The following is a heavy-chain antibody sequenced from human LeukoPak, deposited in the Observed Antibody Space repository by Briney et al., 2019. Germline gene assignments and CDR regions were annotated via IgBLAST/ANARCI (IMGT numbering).Heavy chain of an antibody. CDR1: EFTFSHYA. CDR3: TRNEYGEYYFDY. V-gene: IGHV3-30-3*01. CDR2: TSYDGSNK. D-gene: IGHD4/OR15-4a*01. J-gene: IGHJ4*02. Sequence: GGSLRLSCAASEFTFSHYAMHWVRQAPGKGLEWVAVTSYDGSNKHYADSVRGRFTIFRDNSKNTLYLQMNSLRPEDTAVYYCTRNEYGEYYFDYWGQGTLVTVSS.